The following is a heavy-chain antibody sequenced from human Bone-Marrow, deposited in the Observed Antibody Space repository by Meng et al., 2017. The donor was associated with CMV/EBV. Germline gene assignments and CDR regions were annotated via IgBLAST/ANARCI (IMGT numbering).Heavy chain of an antibody. V-gene: IGHV1-69*05. D-gene: IGHD2-2*01. Sequence: SVKVSCKASGGTFSSYAISWVRQAPGQGLEWMGGIIPIFGTANYAQKFQGRVTITTDESTSTAYMELSSLRSEDTAVYYCAHVEVVVVPAAPNYYYYGMDVWGEATTVTVSS. J-gene: IGHJ6*04. CDR3: AHVEVVVVPAAPNYYYYGMDV. CDR2: IIPIFGTA. CDR1: GGTFSSYA.